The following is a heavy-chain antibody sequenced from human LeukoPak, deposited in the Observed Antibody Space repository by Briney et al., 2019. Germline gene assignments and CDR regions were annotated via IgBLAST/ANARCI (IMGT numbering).Heavy chain of an antibody. V-gene: IGHV3-21*01. D-gene: IGHD1-26*01. CDR3: ARDQKRGIVGATVSIDY. CDR1: GFTFSSYS. CDR2: ISSSGSYI. Sequence: GGSLRLSCAASGFTFSSYSMNWVRQAPGKGLEWVSSISSSGSYIYYADSVKGRFTISRDNAKNSLYLQMNSLRAEDTAVYYCARDQKRGIVGATVSIDYWGQGTLVTVSS. J-gene: IGHJ4*02.